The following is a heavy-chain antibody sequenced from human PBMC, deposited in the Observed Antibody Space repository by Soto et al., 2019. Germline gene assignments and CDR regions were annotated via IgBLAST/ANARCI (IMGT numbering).Heavy chain of an antibody. J-gene: IGHJ4*02. D-gene: IGHD3-22*01. V-gene: IGHV3-30*03. CDR1: GFTFSSYC. CDR2: ISYDGSNK. CDR3: ARGRYGDYLIDY. Sequence: GGSLRLSCAASGFTFSSYCMHWVRQAPGKGLEWVAVISYDGSNKYYADSVKGRFTISRDNAKNSLYLQMNSLRAEDTAIYYCARGRYGDYLIDYWGQGTLVTVSS.